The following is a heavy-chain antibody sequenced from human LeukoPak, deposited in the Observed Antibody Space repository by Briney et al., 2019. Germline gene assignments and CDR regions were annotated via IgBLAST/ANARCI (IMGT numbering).Heavy chain of an antibody. CDR1: GFTFSTYD. J-gene: IGHJ4*02. D-gene: IGHD3-16*01. CDR3: ARRDLRGIVY. Sequence: GGSLRLSCAASGFTFSTYDMNWVRQAPGKGLEWVSSITRNSDYKNYAYSVKGRVTISRDNSKNSLYLQMNSLRAEDTAVYYCARRDLRGIVYWGQGTLVTVSS. V-gene: IGHV3-21*06. CDR2: ITRNSDYK.